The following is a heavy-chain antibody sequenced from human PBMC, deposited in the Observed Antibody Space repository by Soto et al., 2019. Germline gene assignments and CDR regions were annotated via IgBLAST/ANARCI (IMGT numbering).Heavy chain of an antibody. D-gene: IGHD6-13*01. CDR3: ARQGAAVPTVPLIWFDP. J-gene: IGHJ5*02. CDR2: IYPGDSDT. Sequence: PGESLKISCKGSGYSFTSYWIGWVRQMPGKGLEWMGIIYPGDSDTGYSPSFQGQVTISADKSISTAYLQWSSLKASDTAMYYCARQGAAVPTVPLIWFDPWGQGTLVTVSS. V-gene: IGHV5-51*01. CDR1: GYSFTSYW.